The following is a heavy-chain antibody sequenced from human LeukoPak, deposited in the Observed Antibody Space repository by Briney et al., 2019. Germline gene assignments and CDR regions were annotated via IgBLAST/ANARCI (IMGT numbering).Heavy chain of an antibody. D-gene: IGHD2-8*02. V-gene: IGHV1-2*02. CDR1: GYTFTSYG. CDR2: INPNSGGT. CDR3: AREPPLKGGVDY. Sequence: ASVKVSCKASGYTFTSYGISWVRQAPGQGLEWMGWINPNSGGTNYAQKFQGRVTMTRDTSISTAYMELSRLRSDDTAVYYCAREPPLKGGVDYWGQGTLVTVSS. J-gene: IGHJ4*02.